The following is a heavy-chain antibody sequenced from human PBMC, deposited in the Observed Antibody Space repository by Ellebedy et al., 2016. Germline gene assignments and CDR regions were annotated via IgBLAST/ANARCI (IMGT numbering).Heavy chain of an antibody. J-gene: IGHJ6*02. CDR3: ARGNTIFGVVMRYYGMDV. CDR2: MNPNSGNT. D-gene: IGHD3-3*01. CDR1: RYTFTSYD. Sequence: ASVKVSXKASRYTFTSYDINWVRQATGQELEWMGWMNPNSGNTGYAQKFQGRVTMTRNTSISTAYMELSSLRSEDTAVYYCARGNTIFGVVMRYYGMDVWGQGTTVTVSS. V-gene: IGHV1-8*01.